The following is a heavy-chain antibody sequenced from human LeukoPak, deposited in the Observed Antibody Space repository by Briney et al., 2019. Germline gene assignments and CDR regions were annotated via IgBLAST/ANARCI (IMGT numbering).Heavy chain of an antibody. Sequence: SETLSLTCSVSGDSINSNYWGWMRQPPGKGLEWIGYIYYGGSTNYNPSLKSRVSMSVDTSKNQFSLNLSSVTAADTAVYHCARLLAGCPGGRCRAHFDYWGQGTLVTVSS. J-gene: IGHJ4*02. D-gene: IGHD2-15*01. CDR2: IYYGGST. CDR1: GDSINSNY. V-gene: IGHV4-59*01. CDR3: ARLLAGCPGGRCRAHFDY.